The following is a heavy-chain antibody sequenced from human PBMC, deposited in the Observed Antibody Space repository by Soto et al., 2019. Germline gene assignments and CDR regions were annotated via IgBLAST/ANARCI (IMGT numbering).Heavy chain of an antibody. CDR3: ALFLVSYYYDSSAYYFGY. Sequence: PSETLSLTCTVSGGSISSGGYYWSWIRQHPGKGLEWIGYIYYSGSTYYNPSLKSRVTISVDTSKNQFSLKLSSVTAADTDVYYFALFLVSYYYDSSAYYFGYWGQGTLVTVSS. J-gene: IGHJ4*02. V-gene: IGHV4-31*03. CDR1: GGSISSGGYY. CDR2: IYYSGST. D-gene: IGHD3-22*01.